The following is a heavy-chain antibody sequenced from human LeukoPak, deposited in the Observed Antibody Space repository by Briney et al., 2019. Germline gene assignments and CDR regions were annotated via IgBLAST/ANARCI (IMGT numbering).Heavy chain of an antibody. CDR3: ARDWGTYYYDSSGYPY. Sequence: SVRVSCKASGGTFSSYAISWVRPAPGQGLEWMGGIIPIFGIANYSQKFQGRVTITADESTSTAYMELSSLRSEDTAVYYCARDWGTYYYDSSGYPYWGQGTLVTVSS. V-gene: IGHV1-69*01. J-gene: IGHJ4*02. CDR1: GGTFSSYA. CDR2: IIPIFGIA. D-gene: IGHD3-22*01.